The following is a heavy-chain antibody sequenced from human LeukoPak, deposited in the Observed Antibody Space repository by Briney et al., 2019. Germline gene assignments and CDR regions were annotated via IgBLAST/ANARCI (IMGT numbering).Heavy chain of an antibody. D-gene: IGHD3-22*01. CDR2: IYYSGSS. CDR3: ARHSSGYLSYFDY. Sequence: SETLSLTCTVSGGSISSYHWSLIRHPPGKGLEWIGYIYYSGSSNYNPSLKSRVTISLDTSKNQFSLKVSSVTAADTAVYYCARHSSGYLSYFDYWGQGTLVPISS. J-gene: IGHJ4*02. CDR1: GGSISSYH. V-gene: IGHV4-59*08.